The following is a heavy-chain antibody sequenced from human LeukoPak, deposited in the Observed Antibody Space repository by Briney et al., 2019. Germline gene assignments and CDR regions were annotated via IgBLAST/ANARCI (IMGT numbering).Heavy chain of an antibody. Sequence: GGSLRLSCAASGFTFTNYGMHWVHQAIGKGLEWVSGIGTAGDTYYPGSVKGRFTISRENAKNSMYLQMNSLRAGDTAVYYCVRLSPYDSSGYYYDYWGQGTLVTVSS. J-gene: IGHJ4*02. CDR2: IGTAGDT. D-gene: IGHD3-22*01. CDR3: VRLSPYDSSGYYYDY. V-gene: IGHV3-13*01. CDR1: GFTFTNYG.